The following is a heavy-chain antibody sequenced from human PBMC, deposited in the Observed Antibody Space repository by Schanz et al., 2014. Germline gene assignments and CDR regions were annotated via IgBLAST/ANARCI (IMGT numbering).Heavy chain of an antibody. Sequence: EVQLLESGGGLVQPGGSLRLSCAASGFTFSSYAMSWVRQAPGKGLEWVSRIKSDGSSTSYADSVKGRFTISRDNAKNTMNLQKNSRRAEDTAVYYCARPALWFGDNCFDPWGQGTLVTVSS. CDR2: IKSDGSST. J-gene: IGHJ5*02. V-gene: IGHV3-74*02. CDR1: GFTFSSYA. D-gene: IGHD3-10*01. CDR3: ARPALWFGDNCFDP.